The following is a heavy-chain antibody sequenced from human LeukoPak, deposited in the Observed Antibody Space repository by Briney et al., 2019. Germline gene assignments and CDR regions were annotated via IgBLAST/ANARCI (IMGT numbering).Heavy chain of an antibody. J-gene: IGHJ4*02. Sequence: GGSLRLSCSASGFTFSSYAMSWVRQAPGKGLEWVSAISDSGDSTYYADSVKGRFTISRDNSKNTLYLQMNSLRAEDTAVNYCAKSSLGDTGAYQYYFDYWGQGTLVTVSP. D-gene: IGHD2-8*02. CDR3: AKSSLGDTGAYQYYFDY. V-gene: IGHV3-23*01. CDR2: ISDSGDST. CDR1: GFTFSSYA.